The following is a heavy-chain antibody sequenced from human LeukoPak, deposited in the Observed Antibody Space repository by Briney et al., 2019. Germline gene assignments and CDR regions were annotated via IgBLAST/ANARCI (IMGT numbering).Heavy chain of an antibody. J-gene: IGHJ5*02. V-gene: IGHV1-46*01. CDR1: GYTFTSYY. CDR2: INPSGGST. CDR3: ARVDWQWLALDP. D-gene: IGHD6-19*01. Sequence: ASVKVSCKASGYTFTSYYMHWVRQAPGQGLEWMGIINPSGGSTSYAQKFQGRVTMTRDMSTSTVYMELSSLRSEDTAVYYCARVDWQWLALDPWGQGTLVTVSS.